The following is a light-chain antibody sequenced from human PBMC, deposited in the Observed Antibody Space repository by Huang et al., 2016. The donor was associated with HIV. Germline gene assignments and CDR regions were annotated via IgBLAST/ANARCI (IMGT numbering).Light chain of an antibody. Sequence: DIQMTQSPSSLSASIGDRVTISCRASQTITTYLNWYQQKPGDAPKLLYYGGSSWQGGVPSRFSGSGSGTDFTLTINSLQPEDVATYYCQQSYSTPQTFGQGTKLEIK. J-gene: IGKJ2*01. CDR1: QTITTY. V-gene: IGKV1-39*01. CDR2: GGS. CDR3: QQSYSTPQT.